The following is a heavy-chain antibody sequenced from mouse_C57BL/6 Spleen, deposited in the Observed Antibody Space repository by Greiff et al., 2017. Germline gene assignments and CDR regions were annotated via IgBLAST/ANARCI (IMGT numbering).Heavy chain of an antibody. CDR2: INPNNGGT. J-gene: IGHJ3*01. Sequence: EVQLQQSGPELVKPGASVKISCKASGYTFTDYYMNWVKQSHGKSLEWSGDINPNNGGTSYNQKFKGKATLAVDKSSSTAYMELRSLTSEDSAVYYCARVYYGSSSSWFACWGQGTLVTVSA. V-gene: IGHV1-26*01. D-gene: IGHD1-1*01. CDR3: ARVYYGSSSSWFAC. CDR1: GYTFTDYY.